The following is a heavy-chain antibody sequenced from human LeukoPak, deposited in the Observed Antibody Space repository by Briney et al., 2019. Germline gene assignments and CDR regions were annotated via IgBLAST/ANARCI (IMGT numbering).Heavy chain of an antibody. V-gene: IGHV3-7*01. CDR3: ARAFS. J-gene: IGHJ5*02. Sequence: GGSLKLSCAASGFTFSSQWMSWVRQAPGKGLEWVANIKEDGSEKSYVDSVKGRFTISRDNAKNSLYLQMNSLRAEDTAVYYCARAFSWGQGTLVTVSS. D-gene: IGHD3-16*01. CDR1: GFTFSSQW. CDR2: IKEDGSEK.